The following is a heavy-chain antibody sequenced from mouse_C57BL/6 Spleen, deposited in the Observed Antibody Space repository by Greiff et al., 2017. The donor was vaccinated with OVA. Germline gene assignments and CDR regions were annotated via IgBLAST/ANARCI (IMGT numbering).Heavy chain of an antibody. Sequence: DVKLQESGPELVKPGASVKISCKASGYSFTGYYMNWVKQSPEKSLEWIGEINPSTGGTTYNQKFKAKATLTVDKSSSTAYMQLKSLTSEDSAVYYCARQITTVVDSWFAYWGQGTLVTVSA. D-gene: IGHD1-1*01. CDR1: GYSFTGYY. V-gene: IGHV1-42*01. J-gene: IGHJ3*01. CDR2: INPSTGGT. CDR3: ARQITTVVDSWFAY.